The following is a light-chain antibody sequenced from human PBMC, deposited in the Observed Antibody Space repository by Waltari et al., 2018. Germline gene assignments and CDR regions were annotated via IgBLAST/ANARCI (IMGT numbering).Light chain of an antibody. V-gene: IGKV1-39*01. CDR1: QSISTF. CDR2: AAS. J-gene: IGKJ4*01. CDR3: QQTHSLPLT. Sequence: DIQMTQSPSSLSASVGDRVTITCRASQSISTFLNWYQHKPGKAPKFLIYAASNLQSGVPSRFSGSGSGTDFTLTISSLQPEDFATYYCQQTHSLPLTFSGGTKVEIK.